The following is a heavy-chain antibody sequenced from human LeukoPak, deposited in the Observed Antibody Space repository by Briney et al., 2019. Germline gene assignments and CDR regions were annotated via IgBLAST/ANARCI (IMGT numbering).Heavy chain of an antibody. CDR3: TRTYDFWSGWDFDY. CDR2: ILTSGIST. Sequence: GRSLRLSCAASGFTFTSYDMSWVRQAPGKGLEWVSGILTSGISTYYADSVKGRFTISRDNSKNTLYLQMNSLRADDTAVYYCTRTYDFWSGWDFDYWGQGTLVTVSS. V-gene: IGHV3-23*05. D-gene: IGHD3-3*01. CDR1: GFTFTSYD. J-gene: IGHJ4*02.